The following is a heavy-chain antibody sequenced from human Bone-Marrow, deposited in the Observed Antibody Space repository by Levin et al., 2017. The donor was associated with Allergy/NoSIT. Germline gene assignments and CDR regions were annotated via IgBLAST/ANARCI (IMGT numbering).Heavy chain of an antibody. CDR1: GITFGHYW. V-gene: IGHV3-74*01. CDR3: AKSGGYCSGDRCYFGAFDT. Sequence: PGGSLRLSCVGSGITFGHYWMHWVRQVPGKGLVWVARINSDGSTRSYADSVKGRFTISRDNGNNVLYVQMKSLRAEDTAVYHCAKSGGYCSGDRCYFGAFDTWGQGTMVVVSS. D-gene: IGHD2-15*01. J-gene: IGHJ3*02. CDR2: INSDGSTR.